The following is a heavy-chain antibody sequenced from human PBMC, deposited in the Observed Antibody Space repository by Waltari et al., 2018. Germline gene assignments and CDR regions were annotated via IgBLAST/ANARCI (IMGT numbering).Heavy chain of an antibody. D-gene: IGHD3-10*01. J-gene: IGHJ4*02. CDR2: IRNRADKT. CDR1: GFAFRNYA. V-gene: IGHV3-23*01. CDR3: ATSSTVRGGYDY. Sequence: EVQLFQSGGGLGQPGGSLRPSVYASGFAFRNYAMSGVRQAQGKGLEWVSAIRNRADKTYYADAVKGRFTISRDNFKSILYLQINSLRVEDTALYYCATSSTVRGGYDYWGQGALVTVSS.